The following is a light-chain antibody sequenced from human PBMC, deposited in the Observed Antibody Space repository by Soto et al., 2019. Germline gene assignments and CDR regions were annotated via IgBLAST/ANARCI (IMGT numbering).Light chain of an antibody. CDR3: QSYDSSLSGYYV. CDR1: SSNIGAGYD. V-gene: IGLV1-40*01. J-gene: IGLJ1*01. CDR2: GNS. Sequence: QSVLTQPPSVSGSPGQRVTISCTGSSSNIGAGYDVHWYQQLPGTAPKLLIYGNSTRPSGVPDRFSGSKSGTSASLAITGFQAEDEADYYCQSYDSSLSGYYVFGTGTKLTVL.